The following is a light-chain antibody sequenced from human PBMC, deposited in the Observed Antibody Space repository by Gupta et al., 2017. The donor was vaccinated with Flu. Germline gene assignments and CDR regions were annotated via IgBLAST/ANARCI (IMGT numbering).Light chain of an antibody. CDR1: QSVSTF. V-gene: IGKV3-11*01. CDR3: QQRDDWPDT. J-gene: IGKJ2*01. CDR2: RAS. Sequence: PATLSLSPGERATLSCRASQSVSTFLAWYQQKPAQAPRLLIYRASNRAAGVPARFSGSGSGTDFTLTISSLEPEDFAVYYCQQRDDWPDTFGQGTKLEI.